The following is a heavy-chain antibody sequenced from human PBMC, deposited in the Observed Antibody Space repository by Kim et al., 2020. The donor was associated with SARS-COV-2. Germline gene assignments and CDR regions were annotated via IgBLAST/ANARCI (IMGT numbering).Heavy chain of an antibody. D-gene: IGHD6-19*01. CDR3: ARYHWEYSSGLVDY. CDR1: GFTVSSNY. CDR2: IYSGGST. J-gene: IGHJ4*02. Sequence: GGSLRLSCAASGFTVSSNYMSWVRQAPGKGLEWVSVIYSGGSTYYADSVKGRFTISRHNSKNTLYLQMNSLRAEDTAVYYCARYHWEYSSGLVDYWGQGTLVTVSS. V-gene: IGHV3-53*04.